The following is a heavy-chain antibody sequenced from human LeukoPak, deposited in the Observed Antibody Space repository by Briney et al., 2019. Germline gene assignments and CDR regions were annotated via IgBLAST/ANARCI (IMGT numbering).Heavy chain of an antibody. Sequence: SETLSLTRTVSGGSISSSSYYWGWIRQPPGKGLEWIGSIYYSGSTYYNPSLKSRVTISVDTSKNQFSLKLSSVTAADTAVYYCARIWYSPQRGGDWFDPWGQGTLVTVSS. D-gene: IGHD1-1*01. V-gene: IGHV4-39*01. CDR1: GGSISSSSYY. J-gene: IGHJ5*02. CDR2: IYYSGST. CDR3: ARIWYSPQRGGDWFDP.